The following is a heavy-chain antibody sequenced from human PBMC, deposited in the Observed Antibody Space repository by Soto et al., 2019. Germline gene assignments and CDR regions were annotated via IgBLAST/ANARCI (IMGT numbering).Heavy chain of an antibody. Sequence: LSCAASGFTFSSYAMSWVRQAPGKGLEWVSAISGSGGSTYYADSVKGRFTISRDNSKNTLYLQMNSLRAEDTAVYYCAKDRVQFSRGEWFDPWGQGTLVTVSS. CDR1: GFTFSSYA. CDR2: ISGSGGST. CDR3: AKDRVQFSRGEWFDP. D-gene: IGHD3-16*01. V-gene: IGHV3-23*01. J-gene: IGHJ5*02.